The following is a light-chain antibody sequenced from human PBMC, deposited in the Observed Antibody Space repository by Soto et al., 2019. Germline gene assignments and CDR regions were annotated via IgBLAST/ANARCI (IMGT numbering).Light chain of an antibody. CDR2: AAS. CDR1: QGISSY. CDR3: QQYYNLPIT. J-gene: IGKJ5*01. Sequence: RMTLSASSLSASTGYRVTITCRASQGISSYLAWYQQKKGKAPKLLIYAASTLQTGVPSRFSGGGFGTDFNLTISSLQTEDIATYYCQQYYNLPITFGQGTRLEIK. V-gene: IGKV1-8*01.